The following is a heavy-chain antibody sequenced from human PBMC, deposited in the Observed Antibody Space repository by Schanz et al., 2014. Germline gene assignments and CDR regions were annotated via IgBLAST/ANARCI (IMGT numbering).Heavy chain of an antibody. J-gene: IGHJ3*02. CDR1: GFSLDIFA. CDR3: ARKMKLGVYGGKGHDSLDI. V-gene: IGHV3-23*04. Sequence: EVHLVESGGGLVEPGGSLRLSCATSGFSLDIFAVSWVRQAPGKGLEWVSGISGSGASTYYADSVKGRFTISRDNSNKTVDLQMNSLRAEDTAVYYCARKMKLGVYGGKGHDSLDIWGQGTMVTVSS. D-gene: IGHD4-17*01. CDR2: ISGSGAST.